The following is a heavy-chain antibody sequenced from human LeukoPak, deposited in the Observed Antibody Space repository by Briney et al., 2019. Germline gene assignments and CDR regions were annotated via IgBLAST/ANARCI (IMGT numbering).Heavy chain of an antibody. J-gene: IGHJ4*02. Sequence: NPSETLSLTCAVYGGSFSGYYWGWIRQPPGKGLEWIGRIYHSGSTYYNPSLKSRITISVDMSKNQFSPKLSSVTAADTAVYYCARMRMVGTISRLFDYWGQGTLVTVSS. CDR1: GGSFSGYY. CDR2: IYHSGST. D-gene: IGHD5-12*01. V-gene: IGHV4-38-2*01. CDR3: ARMRMVGTISRLFDY.